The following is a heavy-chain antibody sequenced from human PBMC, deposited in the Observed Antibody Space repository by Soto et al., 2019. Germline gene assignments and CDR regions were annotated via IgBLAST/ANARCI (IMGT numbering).Heavy chain of an antibody. CDR3: ATSVVVVAATYRPPTEFDP. Sequence: QVQLVQSGAEVKKPGASVKVSCKVSGYTLTELSMHWVRQAPGKGLEWMGGFDPEDGETIYAQKFQGRVTMTEDTSTDTAYMELSSLRSEDTAVYYCATSVVVVAATYRPPTEFDPWGQGTLVTVSS. D-gene: IGHD2-15*01. CDR1: GYTLTELS. CDR2: FDPEDGET. V-gene: IGHV1-24*01. J-gene: IGHJ5*02.